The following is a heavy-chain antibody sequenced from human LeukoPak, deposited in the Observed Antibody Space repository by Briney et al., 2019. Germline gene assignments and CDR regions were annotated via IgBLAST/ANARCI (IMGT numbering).Heavy chain of an antibody. V-gene: IGHV4-59*01. CDR2: IYYSGST. J-gene: IGHJ4*02. CDR1: GGSISSYY. D-gene: IGHD3-10*01. CDR3: ATTRFDGSGSYYFDY. Sequence: SETLSLTCTVSGGSISSYYWSWIRQPPGKGLEWIGYIYYSGSTNYNPSLKSRVIISVDTSKNQFSLKLSSVTAADTAVYYCATTRFDGSGSYYFDYWGQGTLVTVSS.